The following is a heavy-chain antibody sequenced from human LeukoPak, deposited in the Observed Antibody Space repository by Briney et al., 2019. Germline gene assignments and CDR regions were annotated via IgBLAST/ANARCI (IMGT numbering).Heavy chain of an antibody. CDR2: ISAYNAYT. J-gene: IGHJ6*03. D-gene: IGHD3-10*01. V-gene: IGHV1-18*01. CDR3: ASNSRLWFGESTQHYYYYYMDV. CDR1: GGTFSSYA. Sequence: ASVKVSCKASGGTFSSYAISWVRQAPGQGLEWMGWISAYNAYTNYAQKVQGRVTMTTDTSTSTVYMELRSLRSDDTAVYYCASNSRLWFGESTQHYYYYYMDVWGKGTTVTVSS.